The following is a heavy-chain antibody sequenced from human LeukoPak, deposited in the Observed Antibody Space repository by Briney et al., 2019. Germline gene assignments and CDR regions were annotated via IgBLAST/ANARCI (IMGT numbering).Heavy chain of an antibody. V-gene: IGHV3-30*04. CDR2: ISYDGSNK. CDR3: ARNDYGTYYFDY. Sequence: GGSLRLSCAASGFTFRNYAMHWVRQAPGKGLEWVAIISYDGSNKYYADSVRGRFTISRDNSKNTLYLQMNSLRAEDTAVYYCARNDYGTYYFDYWGQGTLVTVSS. CDR1: GFTFRNYA. D-gene: IGHD4-17*01. J-gene: IGHJ4*02.